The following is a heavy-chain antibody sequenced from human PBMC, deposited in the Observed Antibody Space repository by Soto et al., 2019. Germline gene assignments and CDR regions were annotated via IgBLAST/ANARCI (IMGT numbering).Heavy chain of an antibody. CDR1: GFSFSDSY. CDR3: ASDSHAVDLGY. V-gene: IGHV3-11*01. Sequence: GGSLRLSCAASGFSFSDSYMSWRRQAPGKGLEWVSYISRGGSVIYYADSVKGRFTISRDDAKNSLYLQMNSLRAEDTAIYYCASDSHAVDLGYWGQGTLVTVSS. J-gene: IGHJ4*02. CDR2: ISRGGSVI. D-gene: IGHD3-10*01.